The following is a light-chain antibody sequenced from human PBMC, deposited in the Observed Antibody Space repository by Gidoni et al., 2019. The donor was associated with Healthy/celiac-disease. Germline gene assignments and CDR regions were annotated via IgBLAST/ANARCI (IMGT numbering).Light chain of an antibody. CDR1: QSVLYSSNNKNY. CDR3: QQYYSTPPIT. J-gene: IGKJ5*01. V-gene: IGKV4-1*01. CDR2: WAS. Sequence: DIVMTQSTDSLAVSLGERATINCKSSQSVLYSSNNKNYLAWYQQKPGQPPKLLIYWASTRESGVPDRFSGSGSGTDFTLTISSLQAEDVAVYYCQQYYSTPPITFGQGTRLEIK.